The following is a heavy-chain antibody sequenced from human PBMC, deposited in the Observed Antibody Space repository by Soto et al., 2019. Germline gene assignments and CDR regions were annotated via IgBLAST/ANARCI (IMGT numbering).Heavy chain of an antibody. CDR2: IIPILGIA. J-gene: IGHJ5*02. V-gene: IGHV1-69*08. CDR1: GGTFSSYT. CDR3: AREYCSSTSCYNPLIP. Sequence: QVQLVQSGAEVKKPGSSVKVSCKASGGTFSSYTISWVRQAPGQGLEWMGRIIPILGIANYAQKFQGRVTISEDKSTSTAYMELRSLRSEDTAVFYCAREYCSSTSCYNPLIPWGQGTLVTVSS. D-gene: IGHD2-2*02.